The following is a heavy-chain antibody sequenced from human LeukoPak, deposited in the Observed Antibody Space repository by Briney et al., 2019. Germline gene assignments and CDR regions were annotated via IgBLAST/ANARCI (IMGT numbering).Heavy chain of an antibody. J-gene: IGHJ6*03. CDR1: GFTFSSYG. CDR2: IRYDGSNK. V-gene: IGHV3-30*02. Sequence: GGSLRLSCAAPGFTFSSYGMHWVRQAPGKGLEWVAFIRYDGSNKYCADSVKGRFTISRDNSKNTLYLQMNSLRAEDTAVYYCAKGGGDGYRYYYYYMDVWGKGTTVTVSS. D-gene: IGHD5-24*01. CDR3: AKGGGDGYRYYYYYMDV.